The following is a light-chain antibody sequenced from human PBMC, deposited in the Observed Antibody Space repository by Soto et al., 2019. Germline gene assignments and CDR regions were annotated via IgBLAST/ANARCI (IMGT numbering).Light chain of an antibody. V-gene: IGKV1-27*01. Sequence: DIQMTQSPSSLSASVGDRVTITCRASQGISNYLAWYQQKPGKVPKLLIYSASTLQLGVPSRFSGSGSGTEFTLTISSLQPEDVAASYCHGHNSAPLTFGPGTKVDIK. J-gene: IGKJ3*01. CDR3: HGHNSAPLT. CDR1: QGISNY. CDR2: SAS.